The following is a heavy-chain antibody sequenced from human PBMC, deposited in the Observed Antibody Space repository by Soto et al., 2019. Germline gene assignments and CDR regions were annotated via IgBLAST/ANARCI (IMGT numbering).Heavy chain of an antibody. J-gene: IGHJ4*01. Sequence: ASVKVYCKVSGYTLTELSMHWVRQAPGKGLEWMGGFDPEDGETIYAQKFQGRVTMTEDTSTDTAYMELSSLRSEDTAVYYCARIPPYRIITTCHFDFWGQGTLVTVSS. CDR1: GYTLTELS. CDR2: FDPEDGET. V-gene: IGHV1-24*01. D-gene: IGHD2-2*01. CDR3: ARIPPYRIITTCHFDF.